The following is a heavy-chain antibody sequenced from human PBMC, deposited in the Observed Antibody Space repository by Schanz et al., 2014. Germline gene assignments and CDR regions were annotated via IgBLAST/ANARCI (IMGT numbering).Heavy chain of an antibody. CDR3: ARVPDTALVYYHYRMDV. Sequence: QVPLVQSGAEVTRPGSSVTVSCKASGGTFSSYTISWVRQAPGQGLEWMGRIIPILGVANNAQKFQGRVTITADKSTSTAYMELSSLRSEDTAVYYCARVPDTALVYYHYRMDVWGQGTTVTVSS. D-gene: IGHD5-18*01. CDR1: GGTFSSYT. V-gene: IGHV1-69*02. J-gene: IGHJ6*02. CDR2: IIPILGVA.